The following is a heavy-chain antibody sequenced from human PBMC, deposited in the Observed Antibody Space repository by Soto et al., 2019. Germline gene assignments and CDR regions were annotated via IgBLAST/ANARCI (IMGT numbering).Heavy chain of an antibody. V-gene: IGHV3-21*01. D-gene: IGHD2-2*02. CDR1: GFTFSSYS. CDR2: ISSSSSYI. Sequence: SLILSCAASGFTFSSYSMNWVRQAPGKGLEWVSSISSSSSYIYYADSVKGRFTISRDNAKNSLYLQMNSLRAEDTAVYYCARAGGLRYCSSTSCYTVYYYGMDVWGQGTTVTVSS. CDR3: ARAGGLRYCSSTSCYTVYYYGMDV. J-gene: IGHJ6*02.